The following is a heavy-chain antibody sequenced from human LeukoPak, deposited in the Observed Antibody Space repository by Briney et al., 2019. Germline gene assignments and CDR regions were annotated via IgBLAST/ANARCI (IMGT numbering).Heavy chain of an antibody. V-gene: IGHV4-39*01. D-gene: IGHD5-12*01. J-gene: IGHJ4*02. CDR2: IYYSGST. Sequence: SETLSLTCTVSGGSISSSSYYWGWIRQPPGKGLGWIGSIYYSGSTYYNPSLKSRVTISVDTSKNQFSLKLSSVTAADTAVYYCARARYGGYSYYFDYWGQGTLVTVSS. CDR1: GGSISSSSYY. CDR3: ARARYGGYSYYFDY.